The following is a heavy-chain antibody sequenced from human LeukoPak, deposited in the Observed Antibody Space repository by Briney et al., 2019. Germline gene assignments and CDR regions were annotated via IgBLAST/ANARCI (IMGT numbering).Heavy chain of an antibody. CDR2: IYSGGST. V-gene: IGHV3-53*01. D-gene: IGHD3-22*01. CDR3: ASRAYYYDSSPKDY. CDR1: GFTVSSNY. Sequence: GGSLRLSCAASGFTVSSNYMSWVRQAPGKGLEWVSVIYSGGSTYYADSVKGRFTISRDNSKNTLYLQMNSLRAEDTAVYYCASRAYYYDSSPKDYWGQGTPVTVSS. J-gene: IGHJ4*02.